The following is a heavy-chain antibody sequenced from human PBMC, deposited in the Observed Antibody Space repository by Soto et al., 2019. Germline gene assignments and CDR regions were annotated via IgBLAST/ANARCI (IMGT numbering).Heavy chain of an antibody. CDR1: GFTFSSYS. V-gene: IGHV3-21*01. Sequence: GSLRLSCAASGFTFSSYSMNWVRQAPGKGLEWVSSISSSSSYIYYADSVKGRFTISRDNAKNSLYLQMNSLRAEDTAVYYCARYCSGGSCYGTVDAFDIWGKGTMVTVSS. CDR3: ARYCSGGSCYGTVDAFDI. D-gene: IGHD2-15*01. CDR2: ISSSSSYI. J-gene: IGHJ3*02.